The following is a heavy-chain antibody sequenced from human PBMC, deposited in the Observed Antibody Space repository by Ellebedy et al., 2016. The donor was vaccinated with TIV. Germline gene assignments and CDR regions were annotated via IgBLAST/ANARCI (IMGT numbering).Heavy chain of an antibody. V-gene: IGHV1-46*01. Sequence: AASVKVSCKASGYTFTSYHMHWVRQAPGQGLEWMGIIDPSGATTDYAQKFQGRVTMTRDTSTRTVYMELSSLRSEDTAVYYCARDRIVSSTSDLYYGMDVWGQGTTVTVSS. CDR3: ARDRIVSSTSDLYYGMDV. D-gene: IGHD5/OR15-5a*01. J-gene: IGHJ6*02. CDR1: GYTFTSYH. CDR2: IDPSGATT.